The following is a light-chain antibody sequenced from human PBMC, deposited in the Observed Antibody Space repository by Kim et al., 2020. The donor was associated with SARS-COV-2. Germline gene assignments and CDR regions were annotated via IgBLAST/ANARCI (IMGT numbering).Light chain of an antibody. CDR1: SLRSYY. CDR2: GKN. CDR3: NSRDSSGNHVV. V-gene: IGLV3-19*01. Sequence: ALGQTVRITCQGDSLRSYYASWYQQKPGQAPVLVIHGKNNRPSGIPDRFSGSSSGNTASLTITGAQAEDEADYYCNSRDSSGNHVVFGGGTKLTVL. J-gene: IGLJ2*01.